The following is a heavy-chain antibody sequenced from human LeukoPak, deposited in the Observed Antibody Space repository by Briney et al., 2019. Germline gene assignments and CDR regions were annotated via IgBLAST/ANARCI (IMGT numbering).Heavy chain of an antibody. CDR1: GFTFSSYW. CDR2: INSDGSSA. CDR3: ARGGVGCFDY. D-gene: IGHD6-19*01. V-gene: IGHV3-74*01. Sequence: PGGSLRLSCAASGFTFSSYWIHWVRQAPGKGLVWVSHINSDGSSATYADSVKGRFTITRDNAKNTVYLQMNSQRAEDTAVYYCARGGVGCFDYWGQGALVAVSS. J-gene: IGHJ4*02.